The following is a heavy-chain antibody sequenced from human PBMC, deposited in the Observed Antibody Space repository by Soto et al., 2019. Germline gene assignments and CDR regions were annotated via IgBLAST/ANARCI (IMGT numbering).Heavy chain of an antibody. D-gene: IGHD1-1*01. Sequence: SETLSLTCTVSDGSIISYFWTWIRQSPGRGLQWIGYSHYSGNTNYNPSLKSRVTMSVDTSKNQFSLNLASVTAADTAVYYCARMNQLAPKRNAFDIWGQGTMVTVSS. CDR3: ARMNQLAPKRNAFDI. J-gene: IGHJ3*02. V-gene: IGHV4-59*01. CDR1: DGSIISYF. CDR2: SHYSGNT.